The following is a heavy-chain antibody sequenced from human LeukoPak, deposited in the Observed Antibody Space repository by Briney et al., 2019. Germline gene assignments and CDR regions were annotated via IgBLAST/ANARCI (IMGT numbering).Heavy chain of an antibody. D-gene: IGHD2-15*01. CDR1: GYTFTSYY. J-gene: IGHJ2*01. CDR2: INPSGGST. Sequence: ASVKVSCKASGYTFTSYYMHWVRQAPGQGLEWMGIINPSGGSTGYAQKFQGRVTMTRDMSTSTVYMELSSLRSEDTAVYYCARVKADTRYFDLWGRGTLVTVSS. V-gene: IGHV1-46*01. CDR3: ARVKADTRYFDL.